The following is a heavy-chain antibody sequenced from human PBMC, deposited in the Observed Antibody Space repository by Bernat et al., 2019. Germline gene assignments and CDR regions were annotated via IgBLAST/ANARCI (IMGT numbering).Heavy chain of an antibody. Sequence: QVQLVESGGGVVQPGRSLRLSCAASGFTFSSYCMHWVRQAPGKGLEWVAVISYDGSNKYYADSVKGRFTISRDNSKNTLYLQMNSLRAEDTAVYYCAKRLERVDYGGSAASTCDYWGQGTLVTVSS. CDR1: GFTFSSYC. V-gene: IGHV3-30*18. J-gene: IGHJ4*02. CDR2: ISYDGSNK. D-gene: IGHD4-23*01. CDR3: AKRLERVDYGGSAASTCDY.